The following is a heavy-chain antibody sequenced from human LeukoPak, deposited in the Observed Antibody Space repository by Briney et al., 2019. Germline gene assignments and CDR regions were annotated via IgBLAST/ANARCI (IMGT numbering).Heavy chain of an antibody. CDR2: IKQDGSEK. Sequence: GGSLRLFCAASGFTFSTYWMTWARHAPGKALECLANIKQDGSEKYYVDSMKGRISISRDNAKKSLYLQMNSLRAEDTAVYYCVRDGGYSGYEYWDQGTLVTVSS. CDR1: GFTFSTYW. J-gene: IGHJ4*02. D-gene: IGHD5-12*01. V-gene: IGHV3-7*04. CDR3: VRDGGYSGYEY.